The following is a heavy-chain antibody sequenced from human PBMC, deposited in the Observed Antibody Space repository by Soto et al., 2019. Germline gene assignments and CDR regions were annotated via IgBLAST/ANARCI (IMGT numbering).Heavy chain of an antibody. CDR2: INAPATST. CDR3: TRDPEGDLDFDY. CDR1: GFIFSNFG. D-gene: IGHD2-21*02. V-gene: IGHV3-48*01. J-gene: IGHJ4*02. Sequence: EVQLVESGGRLVQPGGSLRLSCAASGFIFSNFGLTWVRQAPGKGLEWVSHINAPATSTLYANTVRARFAISRDKATNSVYLQMSSLTGEDKALYYCTRDPEGDLDFDYWGQGTLVTVSS.